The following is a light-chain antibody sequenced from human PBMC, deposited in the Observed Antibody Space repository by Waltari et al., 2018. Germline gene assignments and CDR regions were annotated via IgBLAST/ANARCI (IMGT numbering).Light chain of an antibody. CDR1: QSVSSSY. CDR3: QQYGSSPRT. J-gene: IGKJ1*01. Sequence: EIVLTQSPGTLSLSPWERATLSCRASQSVSSSYLAWHQQKPGQAPRLLIYGASSRATGIPDRFSGSGSGTDFTLTISRLEPEDFAVYYCQQYGSSPRTFGQGTKVEIK. CDR2: GAS. V-gene: IGKV3-20*01.